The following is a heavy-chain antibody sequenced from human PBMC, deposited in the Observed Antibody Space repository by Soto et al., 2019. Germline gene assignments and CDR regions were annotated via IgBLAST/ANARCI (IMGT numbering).Heavy chain of an antibody. Sequence: QVHLVESGGGVMQPGRSPRLSCVASGFTFSNYGMHWVRQAPGKGLEWVAVIWYDGSKTYYADSVRGRFTISRDNSKNTLYLQMNSLRVEDTVVYYCARGWGGEAAHLDYWGQGTLVTVSS. V-gene: IGHV3-33*01. CDR2: IWYDGSKT. CDR3: ARGWGGEAAHLDY. D-gene: IGHD6-13*01. J-gene: IGHJ4*02. CDR1: GFTFSNYG.